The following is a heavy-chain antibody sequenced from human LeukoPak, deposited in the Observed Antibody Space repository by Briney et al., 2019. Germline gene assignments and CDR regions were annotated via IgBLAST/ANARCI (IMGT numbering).Heavy chain of an antibody. V-gene: IGHV3-21*01. Sequence: SGGSLRLSCAASGFTFSSYSMNWVRQAPGKGLEWVSSISSSSSYIYYADSVKGRFTISRDNAKNSLYLQMNSLRAEDTAVYYCARALGGGKVQLWSYHFDYWGQGTLVTVSS. CDR3: ARALGGGKVQLWSYHFDY. J-gene: IGHJ4*02. CDR2: ISSSSSYI. CDR1: GFTFSSYS. D-gene: IGHD5-18*01.